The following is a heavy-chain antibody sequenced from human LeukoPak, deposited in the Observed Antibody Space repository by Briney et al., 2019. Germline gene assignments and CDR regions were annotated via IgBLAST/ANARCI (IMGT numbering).Heavy chain of an antibody. V-gene: IGHV4-39*07. J-gene: IGHJ6*03. CDR3: ARGLGGYMDV. Sequence: SETLSLTCTVSGGSINSSIYYWGWIRQPPGKGLEWIGSIYYSGSTYYNPSLKSRVTMSVDTSKNQFSVKLNSVTAADTAVYYCARGLGGYMDVWGKGTTVTISS. CDR1: GGSINSSIYY. D-gene: IGHD3-16*01. CDR2: IYYSGST.